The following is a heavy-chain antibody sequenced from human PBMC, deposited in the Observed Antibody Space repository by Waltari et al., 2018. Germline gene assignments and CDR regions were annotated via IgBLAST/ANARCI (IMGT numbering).Heavy chain of an antibody. CDR1: GLHFSTYW. V-gene: IGHV3-7*03. D-gene: IGHD1-20*01. CDR2: INQDGSDK. CDR3: AREGITLGAFDP. Sequence: EAQLVESGVDLVQRGGSLSLSWAASGLHFSTYWMSWVRHSPGKGLEWVAKINQDGSDKFYMDSVKGRFTISRDNAKNSLFLEMNSLRGDDTAVYFCAREGITLGAFDPWGQGTLVTVSS. J-gene: IGHJ5*02.